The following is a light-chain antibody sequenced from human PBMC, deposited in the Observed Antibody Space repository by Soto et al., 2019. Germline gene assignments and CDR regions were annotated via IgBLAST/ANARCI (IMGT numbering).Light chain of an antibody. J-gene: IGLJ1*01. V-gene: IGLV2-14*01. CDR3: SSYTSSTTYV. Sequence: QSALTQPASVSGSPGQSITISCTGTGSDIGGYNHVSWYQHHPGKAPKLIIYEVTNRPSGVSNRFSGSKSGNTASLTISGLQAEDEADYYCSSYTSSTTYVFGTGTKVTVL. CDR2: EVT. CDR1: GSDIGGYNH.